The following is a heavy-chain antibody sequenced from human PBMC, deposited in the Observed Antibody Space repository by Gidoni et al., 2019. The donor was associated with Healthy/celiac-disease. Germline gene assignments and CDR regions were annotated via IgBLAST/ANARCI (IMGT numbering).Heavy chain of an antibody. CDR1: GFSLSTSGVG. J-gene: IGHJ4*02. V-gene: IGHV2-5*01. CDR2: SYWNDDK. D-gene: IGHD2-15*01. CDR3: AHSQSVSSPSFDY. Sequence: QITLKESGPTLVKPTQTLTLTCTSPGFSLSTSGVGVGSIRQPPGKALDWLSLSYWNDDKRYSPALKSKLTISMDTSKHRVVLTMTNMYPVDAAAYCCAHSQSVSSPSFDYWGQGTLVTVSS.